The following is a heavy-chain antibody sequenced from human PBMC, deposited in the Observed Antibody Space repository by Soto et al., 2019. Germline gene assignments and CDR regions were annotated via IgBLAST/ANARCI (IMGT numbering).Heavy chain of an antibody. V-gene: IGHV1-3*01. CDR1: GYTFTAHS. Sequence: VQLVQSGTDVKEPGASVRVSCKASGYTFTAHSLHWARQAPGQGLEWMGWIIVSHDRPRYAPQFQGRLTFDTDRIATTAYMHMTRLTPDDTAVYFCTREPENGVPGDYWGKGTPVVVSS. D-gene: IGHD2-8*01. CDR3: TREPENGVPGDY. J-gene: IGHJ4*02. CDR2: IIVSHDRP.